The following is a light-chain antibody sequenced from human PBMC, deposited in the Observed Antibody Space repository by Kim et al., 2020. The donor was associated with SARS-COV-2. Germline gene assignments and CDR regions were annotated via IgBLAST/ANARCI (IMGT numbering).Light chain of an antibody. V-gene: IGKV1-39*01. Sequence: ASVGDRVTITGRASQSISSYLNWYQQKPGKAPKLLIYAASRLQSGVPSRFSGSGSGTDFTLTISSLQPEDFATYYCQQSNSTPRTFGGGTKVDIK. CDR2: AAS. J-gene: IGKJ4*01. CDR3: QQSNSTPRT. CDR1: QSISSY.